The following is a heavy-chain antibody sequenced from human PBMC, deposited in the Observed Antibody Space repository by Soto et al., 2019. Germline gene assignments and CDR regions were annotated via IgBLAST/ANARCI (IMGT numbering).Heavy chain of an antibody. CDR1: GGSVASNDAT. CDR2: TYYRTKWYY. J-gene: IGHJ4*02. CDR3: ARRNIGSLVSVFGY. D-gene: IGHD3-9*01. Sequence: SQTRSLTCVISGGSVASNDATWDWSRQSPSRGLEWLGRTYYRTKWYYDYAVSVKSRINISPDTSKNQLSLQLNSVNPEDTAVYYCARRNIGSLVSVFGYWGQGTLVTVSS. V-gene: IGHV6-1*01.